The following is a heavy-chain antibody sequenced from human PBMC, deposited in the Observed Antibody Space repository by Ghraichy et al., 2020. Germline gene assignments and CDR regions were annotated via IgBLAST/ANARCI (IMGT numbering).Heavy chain of an antibody. D-gene: IGHD4-17*01. J-gene: IGHJ4*02. CDR2: LTADGSST. CDR3: ASSPVTTYGTALDY. CDR1: GFTFSNYW. V-gene: IGHV3-74*01. Sequence: GGSLRLSCAVSGFTFSNYWMHWVRQAPGKGLVWVSRLTADGSSTVYADSVKGRFTISRDNAKNTLYLQMNSLRAEDTAVYYCASSPVTTYGTALDYWGQGTLVTVSS.